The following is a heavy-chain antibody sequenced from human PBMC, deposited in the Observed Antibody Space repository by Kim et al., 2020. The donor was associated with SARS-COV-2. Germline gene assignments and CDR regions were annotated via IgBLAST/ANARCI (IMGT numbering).Heavy chain of an antibody. Sequence: GGSLRLSCAASGFTFGDYGMSWVRQAPGKGLEWVSGINWDGGAKHYADPVKGRFTISRDNAKNSLHLQMNRLRGEDTALYYCAKDLSSSWSSMVVWGQGTAVTVSS. V-gene: IGHV3-20*04. D-gene: IGHD6-13*01. CDR3: AKDLSSSWSSMVV. CDR1: GFTFGDYG. J-gene: IGHJ6*02. CDR2: INWDGGAK.